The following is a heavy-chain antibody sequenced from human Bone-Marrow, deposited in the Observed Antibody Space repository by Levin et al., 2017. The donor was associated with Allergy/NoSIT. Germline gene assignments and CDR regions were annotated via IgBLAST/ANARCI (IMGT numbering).Heavy chain of an antibody. V-gene: IGHV3-7*01. CDR1: GFTFSGYW. D-gene: IGHD3-22*01. CDR3: VRDGGCAACHPYDSFDI. CDR2: IKRDGSEK. J-gene: IGHJ3*02. Sequence: GESLKISCAASGFTFSGYWMSWVRQVPGKGLEWVANIKRDGSEKYYVDSVKGRFTISRDNAENSLYLHMNSLTAADTAVYHCVRDGGCAACHPYDSFDIWGQGTMVTVSS.